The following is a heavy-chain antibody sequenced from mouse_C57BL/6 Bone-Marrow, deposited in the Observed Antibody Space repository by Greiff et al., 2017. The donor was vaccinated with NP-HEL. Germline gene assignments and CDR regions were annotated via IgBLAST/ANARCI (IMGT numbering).Heavy chain of an antibody. D-gene: IGHD1-1*01. J-gene: IGHJ2*01. CDR2: IDPSDSYT. V-gene: IGHV1-69*01. Sequence: QVQLQQPGAELVMPGASVKLSCKASGYTFTSYWMHWVKQRPGQGLEWIGEIDPSDSYTNYNQKFKGKSTLTVDKSSSTAYMQLSSLTSEDSAVYYCARYPTVVATDYFGYWGQGTTLTVSS. CDR1: GYTFTSYW. CDR3: ARYPTVVATDYFGY.